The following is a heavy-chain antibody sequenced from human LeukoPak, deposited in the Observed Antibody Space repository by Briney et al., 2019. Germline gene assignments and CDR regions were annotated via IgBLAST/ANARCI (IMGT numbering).Heavy chain of an antibody. V-gene: IGHV3-11*01. Sequence: PGGSLRLSCAASGFNLGDYYMTWIRQAPGKGLEWVSYISRSDSTIYYADSVKGRFTISRDNAKNSLYLQMNSLRAEDTAVYYCARDQRENCSSTSCYGGGFDYWGQGTLVTVSS. CDR3: ARDQRENCSSTSCYGGGFDY. J-gene: IGHJ4*02. CDR1: GFNLGDYY. CDR2: ISRSDSTI. D-gene: IGHD2-2*01.